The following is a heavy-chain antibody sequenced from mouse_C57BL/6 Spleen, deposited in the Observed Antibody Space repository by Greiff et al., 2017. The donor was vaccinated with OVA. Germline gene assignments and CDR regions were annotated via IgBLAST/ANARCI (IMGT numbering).Heavy chain of an antibody. V-gene: IGHV1-18*01. CDR3: ARRGSYGSSHWYFDV. D-gene: IGHD1-1*01. J-gene: IGHJ1*03. CDR1: GYTFTDYN. CDR2: INPNNGGT. Sequence: VQLQQSGPELVKPGASVKIPCKASGYTFTDYNMDWVKQSHGKSLEWIGDINPNNGGTIYNQKFKGKATLTVDKSSSTAYMELRSLTSEDTAVYYCARRGSYGSSHWYFDVWGTGTTVTVSS.